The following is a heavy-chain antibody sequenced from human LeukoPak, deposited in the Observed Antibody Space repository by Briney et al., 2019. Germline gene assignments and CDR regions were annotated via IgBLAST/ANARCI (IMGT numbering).Heavy chain of an antibody. CDR2: INPNSGGT. V-gene: IGHV1-2*02. D-gene: IGHD3-9*01. CDR1: GYTFTGYY. Sequence: ASVKVSCKASGYTFTGYYMHWVRQAPGQGLEWMGWINPNSGGTNYAQKFQGRVTMTRDTSIRTAYMELSRLRSDDTAVYYCARDANTYYDILTGYLGDAFDIWGQGTMVTVSS. CDR3: ARDANTYYDILTGYLGDAFDI. J-gene: IGHJ3*02.